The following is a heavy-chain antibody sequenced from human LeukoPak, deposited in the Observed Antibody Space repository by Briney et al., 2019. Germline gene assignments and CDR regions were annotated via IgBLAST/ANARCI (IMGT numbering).Heavy chain of an antibody. V-gene: IGHV4-59*01. CDR2: IYYSGTT. J-gene: IGHJ4*02. D-gene: IGHD6-13*01. Sequence: SETLSLTCTVSGGSISSYYWSWIRQPPGKGLEWIGYIYYSGTTNYTPSLKSRVTIAVDTSKNQFSLKLSSVTAADTAVYYCARGVYIAAAQYGYWGQGTLVTVSS. CDR3: ARGVYIAAAQYGY. CDR1: GGSISSYY.